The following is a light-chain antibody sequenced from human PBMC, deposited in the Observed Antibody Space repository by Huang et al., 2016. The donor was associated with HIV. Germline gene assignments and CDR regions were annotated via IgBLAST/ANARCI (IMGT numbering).Light chain of an antibody. Sequence: IQMTQSPSSLSASVGDRVTISCQASQDIANYLNWYQQKPGQAPKLLIYDASTLQTWVPSRFSGSGSGTDFSFTISSLKPEDIATYYCQQYDSLPPWTFGQGTKVEIQ. CDR3: QQYDSLPPWT. J-gene: IGKJ1*01. CDR1: QDIANY. CDR2: DAS. V-gene: IGKV1-33*01.